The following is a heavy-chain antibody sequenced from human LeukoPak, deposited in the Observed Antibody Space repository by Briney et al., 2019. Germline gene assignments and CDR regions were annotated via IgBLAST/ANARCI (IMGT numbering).Heavy chain of an antibody. J-gene: IGHJ4*02. V-gene: IGHV3-69-1*01. Sequence: GGSLNLSWQASGFSFSEFYMGWIRQAPGKGLEWISYISSTYTKYYADSVKGRFTISRDNAKNSLYLQMNSLRADDTAVYYCARGDGGGDDILTGYYDGSFDYWGQGTLVTVSS. D-gene: IGHD3-9*01. CDR1: GFSFSEFY. CDR3: ARGDGGGDDILTGYYDGSFDY. CDR2: ISSTYTK.